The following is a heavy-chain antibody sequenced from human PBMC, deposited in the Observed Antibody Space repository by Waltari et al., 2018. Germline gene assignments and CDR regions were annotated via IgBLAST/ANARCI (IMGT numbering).Heavy chain of an antibody. CDR1: GYSFTSYW. J-gene: IGHJ4*02. V-gene: IGHV5-51*01. CDR2: SYPGDSDT. D-gene: IGHD6-19*01. CDR3: ARRSRIAVAGFDY. Sequence: EVQLVQSGAEVKKPGESLKISCKGSGYSFTSYWIGWGRQMPGKGLEWMGVSYPGDSDTRYSPSFQGQVTISADKAISPAYLQWSSLKASDTAMYYCARRSRIAVAGFDYWGQGTLVTVSS.